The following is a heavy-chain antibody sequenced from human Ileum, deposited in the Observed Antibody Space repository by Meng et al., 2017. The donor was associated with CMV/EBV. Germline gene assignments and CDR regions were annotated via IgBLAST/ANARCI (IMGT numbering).Heavy chain of an antibody. D-gene: IGHD6-13*01. CDR2: IYAKGNT. V-gene: IGHV4-4*07. J-gene: IGHJ5*02. CDR1: GGYINNYY. CDR3: ARDRSSSWYKDWFAP. Sequence: QVHLQASSPGLVTPPATLSLTFTVSGGYINNYYWSWIRQSAEKGLEWIGRIYAKGNTNYNPSLQSRVTMSVDTSKNQFSLKLSSVTAADTAVYYCARDRSSSWYKDWFAPWGQGTLVTVSS.